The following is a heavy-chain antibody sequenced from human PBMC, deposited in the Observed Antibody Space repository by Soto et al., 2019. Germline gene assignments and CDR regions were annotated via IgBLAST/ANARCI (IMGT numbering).Heavy chain of an antibody. D-gene: IGHD2-8*01. J-gene: IGHJ5*02. CDR2: IYHTGTT. Sequence: PSGTLSLTCPVSGGSLNRGGYSWAWVPPPPGEGLEWIGFIYHTGTTYYNPSLKSRVTISVDRSKNQFYLDLNSVTAADTAMYYCARNGDCTRPGCIVGWFDPWGPGTLVTVSS. CDR1: GGSLNRGGYS. CDR3: ARNGDCTRPGCIVGWFDP. V-gene: IGHV4-30-2*01.